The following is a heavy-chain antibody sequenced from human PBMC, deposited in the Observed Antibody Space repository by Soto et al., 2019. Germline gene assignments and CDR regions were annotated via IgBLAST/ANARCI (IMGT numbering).Heavy chain of an antibody. CDR3: VRTAREGAGARHWFDR. CDR1: GASIRSTDYY. D-gene: IGHD2-21*02. J-gene: IGHJ5*02. Sequence: SETLSLTCTVSGASIRSTDYYWGWIRQAPGKGLEWIGYVYYTGSTYYNPSLMSRLTISVDTSKNQFSLKLTSVTAAETALYYCVRTAREGAGARHWFDRWGQGTQVTVSS. CDR2: VYYTGST. V-gene: IGHV4-30-4*01.